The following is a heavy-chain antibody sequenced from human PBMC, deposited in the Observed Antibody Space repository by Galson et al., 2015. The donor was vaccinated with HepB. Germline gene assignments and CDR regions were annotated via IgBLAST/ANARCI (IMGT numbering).Heavy chain of an antibody. J-gene: IGHJ3*02. CDR1: GYSFTSYW. CDR3: ARSHSGSSPLLLQFDI. V-gene: IGHV5-10-1*01. Sequence: QSGAEVKKPGESLRISCKGSGYSFTSYWISWVRQMPGKGLEWMGRIDPSDSYTNYSPSFQGHVTISADKSISTAYLQWSSLKASDTAVYYCARSHSGSSPLLLQFDIWGQGTMVTVSS. CDR2: IDPSDSYT. D-gene: IGHD6-13*01.